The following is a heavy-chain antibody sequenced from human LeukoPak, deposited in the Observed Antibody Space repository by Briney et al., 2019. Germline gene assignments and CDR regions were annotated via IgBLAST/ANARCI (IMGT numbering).Heavy chain of an antibody. Sequence: PSQTLSLTCAVSGGSISSGGYSWSWIRQPPGKGLEWIGYIYHSGSTYYNPSLKSRVTISVDRSKNQFSLKLSSVTAAETAVYYCASEDYYGSGSLARSYWGQGTLVTVSS. D-gene: IGHD3-10*01. CDR3: ASEDYYGSGSLARSY. V-gene: IGHV4-30-2*01. J-gene: IGHJ4*02. CDR2: IYHSGST. CDR1: GGSISSGGYS.